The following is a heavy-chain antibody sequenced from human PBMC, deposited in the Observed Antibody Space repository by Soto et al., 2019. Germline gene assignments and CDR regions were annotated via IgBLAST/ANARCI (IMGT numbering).Heavy chain of an antibody. CDR1: GGSFSGYY. J-gene: IGHJ5*02. CDR2: INHSGST. Sequence: TSETLSLTCAVYGGSFSGYYWSWIRQPPGKGLEWIGEINHSGSTNYNPSLKSRVTISVDTSKNQFSLKLSSVTAADTAVYYCASFEWWFDPWGQGTLVTVSS. D-gene: IGHD3-3*01. CDR3: ASFEWWFDP. V-gene: IGHV4-34*01.